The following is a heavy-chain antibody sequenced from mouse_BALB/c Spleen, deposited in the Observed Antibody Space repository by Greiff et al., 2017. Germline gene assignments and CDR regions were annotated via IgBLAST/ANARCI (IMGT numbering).Heavy chain of an antibody. CDR3: AKNYYGSYGRFAY. Sequence: QVQLKQPGAELVKPGASVKLSCKASGYTFTSYWMHWVKQRPGQGLEWIGEINPSNGRTNYNEKFKSKATLTVDKSSSTAYMQLSSLTSEDSAVYYCAKNYYGSYGRFAYWGQGTLVTVSA. CDR2: INPSNGRT. D-gene: IGHD1-1*01. CDR1: GYTFTSYW. J-gene: IGHJ3*01. V-gene: IGHV1S81*02.